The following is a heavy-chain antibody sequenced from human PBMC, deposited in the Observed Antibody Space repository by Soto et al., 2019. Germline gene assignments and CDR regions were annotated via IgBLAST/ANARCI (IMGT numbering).Heavy chain of an antibody. Sequence: QVQLVQSGAEVKKPGSSVKVSCKASGGTLSSYAISWVRQAPGQGLEWMGGIIPIFGTANYAQKFQGRVTITADESTSTAYMELSSLRSEDTAVYYCARKRRYDITDAFDIWGQGTMVTVSS. D-gene: IGHD3-9*01. CDR1: GGTLSSYA. CDR2: IIPIFGTA. CDR3: ARKRRYDITDAFDI. J-gene: IGHJ3*02. V-gene: IGHV1-69*01.